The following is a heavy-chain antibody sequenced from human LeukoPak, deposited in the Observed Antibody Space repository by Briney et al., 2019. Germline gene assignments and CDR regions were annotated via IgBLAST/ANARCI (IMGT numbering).Heavy chain of an antibody. Sequence: PSETLSLTCAVSGYSISSGYYWGWIRQPPGKGLERIGSTYHSGSTYYNPSLKSRVTISVDTSKNQFSLKLSSVTAADTAVYYCARSHSRFLEWFGWFDPWGQGTLVTVSS. CDR3: ARSHSRFLEWFGWFDP. CDR2: TYHSGST. V-gene: IGHV4-38-2*01. D-gene: IGHD3-3*01. J-gene: IGHJ5*02. CDR1: GYSISSGYY.